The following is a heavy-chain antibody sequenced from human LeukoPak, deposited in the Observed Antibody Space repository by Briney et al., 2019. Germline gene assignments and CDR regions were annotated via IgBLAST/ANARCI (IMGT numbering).Heavy chain of an antibody. V-gene: IGHV1-69*05. Sequence: ASVKVSCKASGYTFTTYSIHWVRQAPGQGLEWMGGIIPIFGTANYAQKFQGRVTITTDESTSTAYMELSSLRSEDTAVYYCAREEQLDAFGIWGQGTMVTVSS. D-gene: IGHD1/OR15-1a*01. J-gene: IGHJ3*02. CDR1: GYTFTTYS. CDR3: AREEQLDAFGI. CDR2: IIPIFGTA.